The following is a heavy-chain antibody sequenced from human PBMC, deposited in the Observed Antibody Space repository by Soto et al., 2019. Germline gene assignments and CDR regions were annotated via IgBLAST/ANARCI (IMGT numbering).Heavy chain of an antibody. CDR3: ARGSYYFDY. CDR2: IYYSGST. J-gene: IGHJ4*02. V-gene: IGHV4-59*01. Sequence: SETLSLTCTVSGGSISSYDWSWIRQPPGKGLEWIAYIYYSGSTNYNPSLKSRVTISVDRSNNQFSLEVSSLTAADTAVYYCARGSYYFDYWGQGTLVTVSS. CDR1: GGSISSYD.